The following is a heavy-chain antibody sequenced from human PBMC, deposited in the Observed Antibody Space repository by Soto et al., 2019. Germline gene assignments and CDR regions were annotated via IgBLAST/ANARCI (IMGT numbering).Heavy chain of an antibody. J-gene: IGHJ6*02. Sequence: ASVKVSCKASGYTFTSYGISWVRQAPGQGLEWMGWISAHNGNTNYAQKLQGRVTMTTDTSTSTAYMELRSLRSDDTAVYYCARDMVPVVNYYYGMDVWGQGTTVTVSS. CDR1: GYTFTSYG. V-gene: IGHV1-18*01. CDR2: ISAHNGNT. D-gene: IGHD2-2*01. CDR3: ARDMVPVVNYYYGMDV.